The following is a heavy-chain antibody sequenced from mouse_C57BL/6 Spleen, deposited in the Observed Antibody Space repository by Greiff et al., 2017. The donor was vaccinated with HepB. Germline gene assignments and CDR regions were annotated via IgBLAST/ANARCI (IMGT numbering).Heavy chain of an antibody. CDR2: IDPSDSET. J-gene: IGHJ1*03. CDR1: GYTFTSYW. Sequence: QVQLQQPGAELVRPGSSVKLSCKASGYTFTSYWMHWVKQRPIQGLEWIGNIDPSDSETHYNQKFKDKATLTVDTSSSTAYMQLSSLTSEDSAVYYCARHGSSHWYFDVWGTGTTVTVSS. CDR3: ARHGSSHWYFDV. D-gene: IGHD1-1*01. V-gene: IGHV1-52*01.